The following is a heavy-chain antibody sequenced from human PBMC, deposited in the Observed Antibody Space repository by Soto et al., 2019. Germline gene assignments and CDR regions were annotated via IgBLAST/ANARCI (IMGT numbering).Heavy chain of an antibody. CDR2: INPDGSVA. V-gene: IGHV3-7*01. CDR3: SGDPGFGAIDY. CDR1: GFTFSSSW. Sequence: RRLSCAASGFTFSSSWMAWVRQAPGKGLEWVALINPDGSVASYVGSVRGRFIISRDNAQNSLYLQMNSVSAEDTAVYYCSGDPGFGAIDYWGQGTLVTVSS. D-gene: IGHD3-10*01. J-gene: IGHJ4*02.